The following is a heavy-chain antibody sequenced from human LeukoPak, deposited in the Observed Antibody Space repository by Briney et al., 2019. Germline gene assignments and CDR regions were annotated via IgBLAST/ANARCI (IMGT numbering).Heavy chain of an antibody. D-gene: IGHD3-22*01. Sequence: GGSLRLSCAASGFTLSSYAMNWVRQAPGKGLEWVSVIYSGGSTYYADSVKGRFTISRDNSKNTLYLQMNSLRAEDTAVYYCARVSSPAYYDSSGYLDAFDIWGQGTMVTVSS. CDR1: GFTLSSYA. V-gene: IGHV3-66*01. CDR2: IYSGGST. CDR3: ARVSSPAYYDSSGYLDAFDI. J-gene: IGHJ3*02.